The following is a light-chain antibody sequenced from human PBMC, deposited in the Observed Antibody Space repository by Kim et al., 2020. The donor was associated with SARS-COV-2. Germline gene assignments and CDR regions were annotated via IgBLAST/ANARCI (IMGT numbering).Light chain of an antibody. Sequence: ALGRTVSVTCQRDRLRSYYARWYQQKPGQAPVLVIYDKDNRPSGIPDRFSGSSSANAASFTITGAQAEDEADYYCNSRDSSGNHLVFGGGTKLTVL. V-gene: IGLV3-19*01. J-gene: IGLJ2*01. CDR3: NSRDSSGNHLV. CDR1: RLRSYY. CDR2: DKD.